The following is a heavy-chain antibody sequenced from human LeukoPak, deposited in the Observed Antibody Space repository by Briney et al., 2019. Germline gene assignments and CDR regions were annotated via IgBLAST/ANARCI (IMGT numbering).Heavy chain of an antibody. Sequence: PGGSLRLSCAASGFTFSSYSMNWVRQAPGKGLEWVSYISSSSSTIYYADSVKGRFTISRDNAENSLYLQMNSLRAEDTAVYYCARDGPQWDSGAFDIWGQGTMVTVTS. CDR1: GFTFSSYS. CDR3: ARDGPQWDSGAFDI. J-gene: IGHJ3*02. CDR2: ISSSSSTI. V-gene: IGHV3-48*01. D-gene: IGHD1-26*01.